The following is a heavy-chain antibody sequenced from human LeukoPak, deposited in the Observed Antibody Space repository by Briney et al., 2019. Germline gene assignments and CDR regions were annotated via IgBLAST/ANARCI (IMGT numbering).Heavy chain of an antibody. CDR2: ISSSTNYI. Sequence: GGSLRLSCAASGFIFTSYRMNWVRQAPGKGLEWVSSISSSTNYIYYADSVKGRFTISRDNAKNSLYLQMNSLRADDTAVYYCARGENYYGSGNYYYDYWGQGTLDTVSS. D-gene: IGHD3-10*01. CDR3: ARGENYYGSGNYYYDY. J-gene: IGHJ4*02. CDR1: GFIFTSYR. V-gene: IGHV3-21*01.